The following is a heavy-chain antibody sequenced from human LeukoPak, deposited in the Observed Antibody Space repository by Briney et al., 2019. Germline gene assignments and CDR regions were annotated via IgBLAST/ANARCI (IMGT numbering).Heavy chain of an antibody. Sequence: ASVKVSCKASGFTFTSSAVQWVRQARGQRLEWIGWIVVGSGNTNYAQKFQERVTITRDTSTSTAYMELRSLRSDDTAVYYCARRGCSSTSCYSRGGDYYYYYMDVWGKGTTVTVSS. J-gene: IGHJ6*03. D-gene: IGHD2-2*02. V-gene: IGHV1-58*01. CDR3: ARRGCSSTSCYSRGGDYYYYYMDV. CDR2: IVVGSGNT. CDR1: GFTFTSSA.